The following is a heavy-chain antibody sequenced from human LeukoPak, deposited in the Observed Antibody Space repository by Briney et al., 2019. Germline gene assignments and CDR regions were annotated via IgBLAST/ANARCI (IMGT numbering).Heavy chain of an antibody. Sequence: SETLSLTCTVSGGSINTYHWSWIRQPAGKGLEWVGRVYTSGNTNYNPSLKSRVTTSVDTSKNQFSLKLTSVTAADTAVYFCARDQEPHMGATVDAFDIWGQGTMVTVSS. J-gene: IGHJ3*02. D-gene: IGHD1-26*01. CDR3: ARDQEPHMGATVDAFDI. V-gene: IGHV4-4*07. CDR1: GGSINTYH. CDR2: VYTSGNT.